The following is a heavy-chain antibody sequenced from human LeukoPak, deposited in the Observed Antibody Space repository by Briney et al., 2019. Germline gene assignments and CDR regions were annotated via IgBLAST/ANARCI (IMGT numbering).Heavy chain of an antibody. J-gene: IGHJ6*03. V-gene: IGHV1-2*02. D-gene: IGHD3-3*01. CDR2: INPNSGGT. CDR3: ARDTARITIFGVAKYMDV. Sequence: ASVKVSCKASGYTFTGYYMHWVRQAPGQGLEWMGWINPNSGGTNYAQKFQGRVTMTRDTSISLAYMELSRLRSDDTAVYYCARDTARITIFGVAKYMDVWGKGTTVTVSS. CDR1: GYTFTGYY.